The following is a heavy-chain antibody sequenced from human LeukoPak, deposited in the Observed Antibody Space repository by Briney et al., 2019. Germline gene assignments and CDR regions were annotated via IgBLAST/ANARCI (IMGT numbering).Heavy chain of an antibody. D-gene: IGHD3-10*01. J-gene: IGHJ4*02. Sequence: GGSLRLSCAASGFTFSSYAMSWVGQAPGKGLEGVSAISGSGGSTYYADSVKGRFTISRDNSKNTLYMQMNSLRAEDTGVCYCAXTMXQGVIITSYFDYWGQGTLVTVSS. CDR2: ISGSGGST. CDR1: GFTFSSYA. V-gene: IGHV3-23*01. CDR3: AXTMXQGVIITSYFDY.